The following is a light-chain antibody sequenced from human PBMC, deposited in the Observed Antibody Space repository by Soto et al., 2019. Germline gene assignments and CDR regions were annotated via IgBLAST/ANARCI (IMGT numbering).Light chain of an antibody. V-gene: IGKV3-20*01. CDR3: QKYVTSPWA. CDR1: QSVSSSF. CDR2: GAS. Sequence: EIVLTQSPGTLSLSPGERSTLSCRASQSVSSSFLAWYQQKPGQAPRLLIYGASNRATGIPDRLSGSGSGTDLNLTISRLEPEDFAVYYCQKYVTSPWACGQGTKVDIK. J-gene: IGKJ1*01.